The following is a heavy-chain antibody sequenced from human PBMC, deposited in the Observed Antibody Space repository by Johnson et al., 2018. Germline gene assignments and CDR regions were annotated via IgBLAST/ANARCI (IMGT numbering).Heavy chain of an antibody. Sequence: QVQLQESGPGLVKPSETLSLTCRVSGVSVSSRSYYWSWIRHPPGKGLEWIGYIYYTGSTTYKPSLQSRVTISLDPSRTQFSRKVSSVPSADTAVYYWATVPEVSGNALGGLDVWGQGTTVTVSS. J-gene: IGHJ6*02. D-gene: IGHD7-27*01. CDR2: IYYTGST. CDR1: GVSVSSRSYY. V-gene: IGHV4-61*01. CDR3: ATVPEVSGNALGGLDV.